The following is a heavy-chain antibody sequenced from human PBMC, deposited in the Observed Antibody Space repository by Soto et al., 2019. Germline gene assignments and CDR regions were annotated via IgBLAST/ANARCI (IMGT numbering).Heavy chain of an antibody. CDR1: GFTFSSYG. D-gene: IGHD3-9*01. CDR2: ISYDGSNK. Sequence: PGGSLRLSCAASGFTFSSYGMHWVRQAPGKGLEWVAVISYDGSNKYYPESVKGRFTISRGNSKNTLYLQMNSLRAEDTAVYYCAKDSYNDIFGPMDVWGQGTTVTVSS. J-gene: IGHJ6*02. V-gene: IGHV3-30*18. CDR3: AKDSYNDIFGPMDV.